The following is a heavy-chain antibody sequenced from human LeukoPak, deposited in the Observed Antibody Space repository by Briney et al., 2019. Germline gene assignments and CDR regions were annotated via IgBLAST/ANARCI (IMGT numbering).Heavy chain of an antibody. Sequence: PSETLSLTCTVSGGSISNYYWNWIRQPPGKGLEWIGYIYYSGSTNYNPSLKSRVTISIDTSKNQFSLKLSSVTAADTAVYYCARVGLALQRQGRELEPDRHYYYYMDVWGKGTTVTISS. D-gene: IGHD1-14*01. CDR3: ARVGLALQRQGRELEPDRHYYYYMDV. CDR1: GGSISNYY. J-gene: IGHJ6*03. CDR2: IYYSGST. V-gene: IGHV4-59*01.